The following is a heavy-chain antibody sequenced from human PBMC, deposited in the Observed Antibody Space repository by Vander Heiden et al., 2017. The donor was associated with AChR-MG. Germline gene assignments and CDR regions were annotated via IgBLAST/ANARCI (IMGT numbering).Heavy chain of an antibody. CDR3: ARPHGDYAPQAFDI. J-gene: IGHJ3*02. CDR2: ISYDGSNK. D-gene: IGHD4-17*01. Sequence: QVQLVESGGGVVQPGRSLRLSCAASGFTFSSYAMHWVRQAPGKGLEWVAVISYDGSNKYYADSVKGRFTISRDNSKNTLYLQMNSLRAEDTAVYYCARPHGDYAPQAFDIWGQGTMVTVSS. CDR1: GFTFSSYA. V-gene: IGHV3-30-3*01.